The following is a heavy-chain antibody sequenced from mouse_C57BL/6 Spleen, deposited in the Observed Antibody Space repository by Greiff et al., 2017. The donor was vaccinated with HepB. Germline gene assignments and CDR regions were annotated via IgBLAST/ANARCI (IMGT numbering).Heavy chain of an antibody. CDR3: ARPTVEGGFAY. CDR1: GYTFTSYW. D-gene: IGHD1-1*01. Sequence: QVQLQQPGAELVKPGASVKLSCKASGYTFTSYWMHWVKQRPGRGLEWIGRSDPNSGGTKYNEKFKSKATLTVDKPSSTAYMQLSSLTSEDSAVYYCARPTVEGGFAYWGQGTLVTVSA. CDR2: SDPNSGGT. J-gene: IGHJ3*01. V-gene: IGHV1-72*01.